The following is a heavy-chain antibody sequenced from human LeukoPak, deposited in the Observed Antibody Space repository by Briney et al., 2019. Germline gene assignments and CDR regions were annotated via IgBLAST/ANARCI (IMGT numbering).Heavy chain of an antibody. V-gene: IGHV3-23*01. CDR3: AKAPRLYSGSWSIDY. J-gene: IGHJ4*02. CDR2: ISGSGGST. CDR1: GFTFSSYA. Sequence: GGSLRLSCAASGFTFSSYAMSWVRQAPGKGLEWVSAISGSGGSTYYADSVKGRFTISRDNSKNTLYLQKNSLRAEDTAVYYCAKAPRLYSGSWSIDYWGQGTLVTVSS. D-gene: IGHD6-13*01.